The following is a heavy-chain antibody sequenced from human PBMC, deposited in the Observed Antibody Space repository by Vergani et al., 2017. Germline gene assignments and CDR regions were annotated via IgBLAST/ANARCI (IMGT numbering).Heavy chain of an antibody. CDR3: AKDTGSYNYYYYGMDV. CDR1: GFTFSSYS. J-gene: IGHJ6*02. V-gene: IGHV3-21*01. CDR2: ISSSSSYI. Sequence: EVQLVESGGGLVKPGGSLRLSCAASGFTFSSYSMNWVRQAPGKGLEWVSSISSSSSYIYYADSVKGRFTISRDNSKNTLYLQMNSLRAEDTAVYYCAKDTGSYNYYYYGMDVWGQGTTVTVSS. D-gene: IGHD1-26*01.